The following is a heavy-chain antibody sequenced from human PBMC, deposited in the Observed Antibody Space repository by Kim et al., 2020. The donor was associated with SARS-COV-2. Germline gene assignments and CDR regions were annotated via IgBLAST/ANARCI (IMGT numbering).Heavy chain of an antibody. D-gene: IGHD6-13*01. Sequence: GGSLRLSCAASGFTFSSYGMHWVRQAPGKGLEWVAVISYDGSNKYYADSVKGRFTISRDNSKNTLYLQMNSLRAEDTAVYYCARVGYSSSWRSYYFDYWGQGTLVTVSS. J-gene: IGHJ4*02. CDR2: ISYDGSNK. CDR3: ARVGYSSSWRSYYFDY. V-gene: IGHV3-33*05. CDR1: GFTFSSYG.